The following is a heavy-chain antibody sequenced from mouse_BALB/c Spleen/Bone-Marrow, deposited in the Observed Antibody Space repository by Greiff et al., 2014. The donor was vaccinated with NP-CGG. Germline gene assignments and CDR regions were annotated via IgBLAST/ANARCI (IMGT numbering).Heavy chain of an antibody. Sequence: QVQLKESGAELVRPGASVKLSCKTSGYTFTSYWMHWVKLRPGQGFEWIGEIKPSNGDTNYNEKFKRKGTQTVDKYSSTVYMQLSSLTSEDSAVYYCTNYGYDWGQGTTLTVSA. D-gene: IGHD1-2*01. CDR2: IKPSNGDT. J-gene: IGHJ2*01. CDR1: GYTFTSYW. V-gene: IGHV1S16*01. CDR3: TNYGYD.